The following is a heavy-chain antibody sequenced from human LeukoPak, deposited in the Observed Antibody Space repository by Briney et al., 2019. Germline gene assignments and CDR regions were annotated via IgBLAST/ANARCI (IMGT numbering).Heavy chain of an antibody. V-gene: IGHV3-9*01. J-gene: IGHJ4*02. Sequence: GGSLRLSCAASGFTFDDYAMHWVRQAPGKGLEWVSGISWNSGSIGYADSVKGRFTISRDNAKNSLYLQMNSLRAEDTAVYYCARMMTRRKEDYWGQGTLVTVSS. CDR2: ISWNSGSI. D-gene: IGHD2/OR15-2a*01. CDR3: ARMMTRRKEDY. CDR1: GFTFDDYA.